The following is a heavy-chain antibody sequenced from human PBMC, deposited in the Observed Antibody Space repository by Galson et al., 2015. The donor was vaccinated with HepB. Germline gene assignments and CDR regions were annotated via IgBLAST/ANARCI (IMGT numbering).Heavy chain of an antibody. CDR3: ASPSGWSGAFDY. CDR2: INSDGSST. D-gene: IGHD6-19*01. V-gene: IGHV3-74*01. Sequence: LRLSCAASGFTFSSYWMHWVRQAPGKGLVWVSRINSDGSSTSYADSVKGRFTISRDNAKNTLYLQMNSLRAEDTAVYYCASPSGWSGAFDYWGQGTLVTVSS. J-gene: IGHJ4*02. CDR1: GFTFSSYW.